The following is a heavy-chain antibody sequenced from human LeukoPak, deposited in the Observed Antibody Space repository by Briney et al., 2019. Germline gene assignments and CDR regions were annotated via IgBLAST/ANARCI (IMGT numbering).Heavy chain of an antibody. CDR1: GGTFSSYA. CDR2: TIPIFGTA. CDR3: ARDKIRRDGYNPDY. Sequence: SVKVSCKASGGTFSSYAISWVRQAPGQGLEWMGRTIPIFGTANYAQKFQGRVTITTDESTSTAYMELSSLRSEDTAVYYCARDKIRRDGYNPDYWGQGTLVTVSS. V-gene: IGHV1-69*05. D-gene: IGHD5-24*01. J-gene: IGHJ4*02.